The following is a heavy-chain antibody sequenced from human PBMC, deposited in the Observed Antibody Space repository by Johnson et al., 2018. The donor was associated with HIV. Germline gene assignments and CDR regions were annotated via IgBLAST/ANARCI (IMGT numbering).Heavy chain of an antibody. CDR3: AKGLGGAFDI. CDR1: GFTFDDYA. D-gene: IGHD3-16*01. J-gene: IGHJ3*02. V-gene: IGHV3-23*04. Sequence: VQLVESGGGVVQPGRSLRLSCTASGFTFDDYAMHWVRQAPGKGLEWVSGISWNSDFGPYYADSVRGRFTISRDNSKNTLYLQMNSLRAEDTAVYYCAKGLGGAFDIWGQGTMVTVSS. CDR2: ISWNSDFGP.